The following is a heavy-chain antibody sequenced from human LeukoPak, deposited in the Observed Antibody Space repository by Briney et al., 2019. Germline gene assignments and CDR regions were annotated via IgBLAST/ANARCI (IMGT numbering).Heavy chain of an antibody. CDR3: AREGPGYCSSTSCYANYYYYYGMDV. V-gene: IGHV4-4*07. J-gene: IGHJ6*02. Sequence: SSETLSLTCTVSGGSISSYYWSWIRQPAGKGLEWIGRIYTSGSTNYNPSLKSRVTMSVDTSKNQFSLKLSSVTAADTAVYYCAREGPGYCSSTSCYANYYYYYGMDVWGQGTTVTVSS. CDR2: IYTSGST. D-gene: IGHD2-2*01. CDR1: GGSISSYY.